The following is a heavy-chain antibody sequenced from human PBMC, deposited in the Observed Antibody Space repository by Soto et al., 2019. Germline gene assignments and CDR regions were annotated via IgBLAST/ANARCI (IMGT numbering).Heavy chain of an antibody. Sequence: EVQLVESGGGLVEPGGSIRLSCVASGFTFTKAYMTWVRQAPGKGLEWVGRIKGSHAGGTTDYATSVKGRFTISRDDAKSTLYLPMNSLKTEDTFVYYCAPEGGYPGSNFYGAYWGQETLVTVSS. J-gene: IGHJ4*02. V-gene: IGHV3-15*01. CDR2: IKGSHAGGTT. CDR1: GFTFTKAY. D-gene: IGHD1-26*01. CDR3: APEGGYPGSNFYGAY.